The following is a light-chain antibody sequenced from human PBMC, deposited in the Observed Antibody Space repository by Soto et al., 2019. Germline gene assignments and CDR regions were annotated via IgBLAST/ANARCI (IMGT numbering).Light chain of an antibody. V-gene: IGKV1-9*01. CDR1: QGIANF. J-gene: IGKJ3*01. CDR2: GAS. Sequence: IQLTQSPSSLSASVGDRVTISCRASQGIANFLAWYQQKPWKAPKLLIYGASTLQSGVPSRFSGSGSGTEFTLTISSLQPEDFATYYCQQLNSSPIPFGPGTKVDIK. CDR3: QQLNSSPIP.